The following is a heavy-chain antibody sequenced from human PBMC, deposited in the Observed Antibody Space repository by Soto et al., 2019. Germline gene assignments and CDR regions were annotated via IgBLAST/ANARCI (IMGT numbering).Heavy chain of an antibody. CDR1: GFTFSSYA. D-gene: IGHD3-3*01. CDR3: AKDKGVGDLEWLFNWFDP. CDR2: ISGSGGST. Sequence: GGSLRLSCAASGFTFSSYAMSWVRQAPGKGLEWVSAISGSGGSTYYADSVKGRFTISRDNSKNTLYLQMNSLRAEDTAVYYCAKDKGVGDLEWLFNWFDPWGQGTLVTVSS. J-gene: IGHJ5*02. V-gene: IGHV3-23*01.